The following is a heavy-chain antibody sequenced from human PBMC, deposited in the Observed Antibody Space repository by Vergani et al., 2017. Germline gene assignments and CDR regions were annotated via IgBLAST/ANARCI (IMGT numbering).Heavy chain of an antibody. D-gene: IGHD6-6*01. CDR2: ISSSSSTI. Sequence: EVQLVESGGGLVKPGGSLRLSCAASGFTFSSYSMNWVRQAPGKGLEWVSSISSSSSTIYYADSVKGRFTISRDNAKNSLYLQMNSLRAEDTAVYYCARDAPRGSIDFDYWGQGTLVTVSS. CDR1: GFTFSSYS. CDR3: ARDAPRGSIDFDY. V-gene: IGHV3-21*01. J-gene: IGHJ4*02.